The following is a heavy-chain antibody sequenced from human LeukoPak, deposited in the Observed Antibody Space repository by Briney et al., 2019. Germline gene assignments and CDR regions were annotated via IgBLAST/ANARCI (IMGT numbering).Heavy chain of an antibody. CDR2: KTRSSCTT. Sequence: PGGPLTLSCAPSIYILSHYAKRCLRHSPHKGPECVSIKTRSSCTTYYGDSVKGRFPSSRDNSKHPLYLQMDGLRVEATAVYFCARRPRPHTLSSDTNYFYMDVWGKGNTVTVSS. D-gene: IGHD6-6*01. J-gene: IGHJ6*03. V-gene: IGHV3-23*01. CDR1: IYILSHYA. CDR3: ARRPRPHTLSSDTNYFYMDV.